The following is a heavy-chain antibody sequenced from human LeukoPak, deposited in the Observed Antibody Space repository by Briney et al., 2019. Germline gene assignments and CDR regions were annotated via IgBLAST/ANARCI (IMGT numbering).Heavy chain of an antibody. CDR1: GGSFSSYY. CDR2: IYTSGST. D-gene: IGHD2-21*01. J-gene: IGHJ4*02. CDR3: AGEDPWGDYFDY. V-gene: IGHV4-4*07. Sequence: PSETLSLTCTVSGGSFSSYYWSWIRQPAGKGLEWIGRIYTSGSTNYNPSLKSRVTMSVDTSKNQFSLKLRSVTAAATAVYYCAGEDPWGDYFDYWGEGTLVTVSS.